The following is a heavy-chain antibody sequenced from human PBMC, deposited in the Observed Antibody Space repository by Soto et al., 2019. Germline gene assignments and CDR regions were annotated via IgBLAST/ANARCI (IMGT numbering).Heavy chain of an antibody. V-gene: IGHV3-30*18. D-gene: IGHD2-2*01. CDR2: ISYDGSNK. CDR1: GFTFSSYG. J-gene: IGHJ4*02. CDR3: AKDLLENTMPGY. Sequence: PGGSLRLSCAASGFTFSSYGMHWVRQAPGKGLEWVAVISYDGSNKYYADSVKGRFTISRDNSKNTLYLQMNSLRAEDTAVYYCAKDLLENTMPGYWGQGTLVPVSS.